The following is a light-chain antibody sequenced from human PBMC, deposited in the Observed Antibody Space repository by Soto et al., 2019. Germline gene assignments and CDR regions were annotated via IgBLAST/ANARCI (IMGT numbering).Light chain of an antibody. CDR1: RSVGSQ. Sequence: EIVLTQSPGTLSLSPGERATLSCRASRSVGSQLAWYQQKPGQAPRLLIYGASSRATGIPDRFSGSGSETDFTLTISRLEPEDFAVYYCQHYGHSASWTFGQGTKVDIK. CDR3: QHYGHSASWT. CDR2: GAS. J-gene: IGKJ1*01. V-gene: IGKV3-20*01.